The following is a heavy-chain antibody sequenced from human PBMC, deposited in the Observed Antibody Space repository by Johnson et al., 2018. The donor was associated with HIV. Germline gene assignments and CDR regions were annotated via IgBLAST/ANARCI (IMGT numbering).Heavy chain of an antibody. CDR1: GFTFSSYA. CDR2: ISFDGNLK. CDR3: ARALTTDAFDI. V-gene: IGHV3-30*04. Sequence: QMQLVESGGGVVQPGRSLRLSCAASGFTFSSYAMHWVRQAPGKGPEWVAVISFDGNLKKYADSVKGRFTISRDNAKNSLYLQMNSLRAEDTAVYYCARALTTDAFDIWGQGTMVTVSS. J-gene: IGHJ3*02. D-gene: IGHD4-17*01.